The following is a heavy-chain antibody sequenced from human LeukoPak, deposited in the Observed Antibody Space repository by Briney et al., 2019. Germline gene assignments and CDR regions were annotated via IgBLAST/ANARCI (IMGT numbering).Heavy chain of an antibody. CDR1: GFTFSSYW. J-gene: IGHJ4*02. CDR3: ARGPGDY. CDR2: IHQDGSIQ. D-gene: IGHD7-27*01. Sequence: GGSLRLSCAASGFTFSSYWMTWVRQAPGRGLEWVANIHQDGSIQFYVDSVKGRFTVSRDNARNLLYLQTNGLRAEDTAVYYCARGPGDYWGQGTLVTVSS. V-gene: IGHV3-7*03.